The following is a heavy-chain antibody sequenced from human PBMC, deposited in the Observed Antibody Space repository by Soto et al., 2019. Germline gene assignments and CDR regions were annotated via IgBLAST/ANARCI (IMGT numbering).Heavy chain of an antibody. J-gene: IGHJ5*02. CDR3: ARGVDIVATAADWFDT. V-gene: IGHV1-8*01. Sequence: QVQLVQSGAEVRKPGASVKVSCKASGYSFSTYEINWVRQAPGQGLEWMGWMDPKNGNTGYAQKFQGRVTMTRSTPIGTAYMELSSLRSEDTAGYYCARGVDIVATAADWFDTWGQGTLVTVSS. CDR2: MDPKNGNT. CDR1: GYSFSTYE. D-gene: IGHD5-12*01.